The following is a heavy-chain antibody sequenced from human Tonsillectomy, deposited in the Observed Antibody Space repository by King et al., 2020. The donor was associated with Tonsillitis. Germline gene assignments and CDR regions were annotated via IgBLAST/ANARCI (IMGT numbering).Heavy chain of an antibody. CDR1: GYTLTSRY. CDR3: ARGWIIGDYVY. CDR2: INPSGGRT. V-gene: IGHV1-46*01. J-gene: IGHJ4*02. D-gene: IGHD2-15*01. Sequence: VQLVQSGAEVRKPGASVKVFCKASGYTLTSRYIHWVRQAPGQGLEWMAIINPSGGRTTYAQKFLGRVTVTSDTSTSTAQMELSSLRSDDTAVYYCARGWIIGDYVYWGQGTLVTVSS.